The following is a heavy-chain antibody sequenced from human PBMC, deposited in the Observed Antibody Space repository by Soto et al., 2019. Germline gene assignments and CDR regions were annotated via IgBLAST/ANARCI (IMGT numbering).Heavy chain of an antibody. D-gene: IGHD4-17*01. CDR1: GFTFDDYA. CDR3: AKPGQDDYALNPGYFDY. CDR2: ISWNSGSI. J-gene: IGHJ4*02. Sequence: EVQLVESGGGLVQPGRSLRLSCAASGFTFDDYAMHWVRQAPGKGLEWVSGISWNSGSIGYADSVKGRFTISRDNAKNSLYLQMNSLRAEDTALYYCAKPGQDDYALNPGYFDYWGQGTLVTVSS. V-gene: IGHV3-9*01.